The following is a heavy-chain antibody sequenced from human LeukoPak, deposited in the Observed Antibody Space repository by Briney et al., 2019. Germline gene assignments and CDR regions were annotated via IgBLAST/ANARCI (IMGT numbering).Heavy chain of an antibody. D-gene: IGHD1-14*01. CDR2: INHSGST. V-gene: IGHV4-34*01. CDR3: ARGAGRLPL. Sequence: PSETLSLTCAVYGGSFSGYYWSWIRQPPGKELEWIGEINHSGSTNYNPSLKSRVTISVDTSKNQFSLKLSSVTAADTAVYYCARGAGRLPLWGQGTLVTVSS. CDR1: GGSFSGYY. J-gene: IGHJ4*02.